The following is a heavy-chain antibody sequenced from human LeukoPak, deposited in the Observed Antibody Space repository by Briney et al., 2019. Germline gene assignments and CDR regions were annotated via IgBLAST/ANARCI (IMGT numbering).Heavy chain of an antibody. Sequence: PGGSLRLSCAASGFTFSSYAMNWVRQAPGKGLEWVSGTGSTGVSTFYADSVKGRFTISRDNSKNTLYLQMNSLRAEDTAVYYCAKDVVVVAALYFDYWGQGTLVTVSS. D-gene: IGHD2-15*01. CDR1: GFTFSSYA. J-gene: IGHJ4*02. CDR2: TGSTGVST. V-gene: IGHV3-23*01. CDR3: AKDVVVVAALYFDY.